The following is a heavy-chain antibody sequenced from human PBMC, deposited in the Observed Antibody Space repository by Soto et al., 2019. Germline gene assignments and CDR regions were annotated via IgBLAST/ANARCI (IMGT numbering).Heavy chain of an antibody. J-gene: IGHJ3*02. CDR2: IYHSGAT. V-gene: IGHV4-59*01. Sequence: PSETLSLTCTVSGGSITGYYWSWIRQPPGKGLEFIGYIYHSGATEYTPSLKSRVTISVDKSENQFSLQMRSVSAADTAVYYCAKGMGILWWEDAFDIWGQGTMVTVSS. CDR3: AKGMGILWWEDAFDI. D-gene: IGHD2-21*01. CDR1: GGSITGYY.